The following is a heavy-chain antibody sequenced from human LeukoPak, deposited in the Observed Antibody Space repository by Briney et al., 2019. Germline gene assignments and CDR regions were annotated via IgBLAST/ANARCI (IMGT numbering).Heavy chain of an antibody. Sequence: PSETLSLTCAVSGYSISSGYYWGWIRPPPGKGLEWIGSIYHSGSNYYNPSLRSRVTISVDTSKNQFSLKLSSVTAADTAVYYCARHDYSNYEFACDIWGQGTMVTVSS. CDR2: IYHSGSN. CDR3: ARHDYSNYEFACDI. V-gene: IGHV4-38-2*01. CDR1: GYSISSGYY. J-gene: IGHJ3*02. D-gene: IGHD4-11*01.